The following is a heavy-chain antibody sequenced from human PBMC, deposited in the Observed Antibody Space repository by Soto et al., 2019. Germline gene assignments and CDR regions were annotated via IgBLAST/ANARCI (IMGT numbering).Heavy chain of an antibody. D-gene: IGHD6-13*01. Sequence: PGGSLRLSCAASGFTFSSYAMSWVRQAPGKGLEGVSAITCSGGNSYHADSVKGRFTISRDNTKNTLYLQMNSLRAEDTAVYYCAKGSGSSRPYYFDYWGQGTPVTVSS. CDR3: AKGSGSSRPYYFDY. CDR2: ITCSGGNS. CDR1: GFTFSSYA. V-gene: IGHV3-23*01. J-gene: IGHJ4*02.